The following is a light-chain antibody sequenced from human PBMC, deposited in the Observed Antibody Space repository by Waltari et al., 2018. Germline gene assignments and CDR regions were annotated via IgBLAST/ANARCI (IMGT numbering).Light chain of an antibody. CDR3: QQTYSSPQT. V-gene: IGKV1-39*01. CDR1: QNIKTF. Sequence: QMTQSPSSLSASVGDRVIITCRASQNIKTFLNWYQQTPGKAPKLLIYATSNLHSGVPSRFSGRGSGTEFTLTVSSLQPEDFATYYCQQTYSSPQTFGRGTRVDVK. CDR2: ATS. J-gene: IGKJ1*01.